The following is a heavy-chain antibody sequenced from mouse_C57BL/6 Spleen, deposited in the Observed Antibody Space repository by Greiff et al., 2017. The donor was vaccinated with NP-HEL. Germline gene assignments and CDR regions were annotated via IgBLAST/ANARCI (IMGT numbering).Heavy chain of an antibody. CDR3: ARKGPRQPSWFAY. V-gene: IGHV1-69*01. CDR2: IDPSDSYT. CDR1: GYTFTSYW. Sequence: QVQLQQPGAELVMPGASVKLSCKASGYTFTSYWMHWVKQRPGQGLEWIGEIDPSDSYTNYNQKFKGKSTLTVDKSSSTAYMQLSSLTSEDSAVYYCARKGPRQPSWFAYWGQGTLVTVSA. D-gene: IGHD3-2*01. J-gene: IGHJ3*01.